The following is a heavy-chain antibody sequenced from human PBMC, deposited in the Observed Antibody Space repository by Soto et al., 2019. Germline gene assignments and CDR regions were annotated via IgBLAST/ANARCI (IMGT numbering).Heavy chain of an antibody. V-gene: IGHV3-30*18. CDR3: AKDRSSGSFDI. CDR2: ISYDGSNK. J-gene: IGHJ3*02. Sequence: QVQLVESGGGVVQPGRSLRLSCAASGFTFSSYGMHWVRQAPGKGLAWVAVISYDGSNKYYADSVKGRFTISRDKSKNTLYLQMNSLRAEDTAVYYCAKDRSSGSFDIWGQGTMVTVSS. D-gene: IGHD6-25*01. CDR1: GFTFSSYG.